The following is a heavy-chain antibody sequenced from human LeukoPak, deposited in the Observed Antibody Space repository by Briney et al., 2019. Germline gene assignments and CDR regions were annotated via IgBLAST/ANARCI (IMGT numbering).Heavy chain of an antibody. V-gene: IGHV4-59*01. CDR3: AREYYYDSSADYYFDY. J-gene: IGHJ4*02. CDR2: IYYSGST. Sequence: SETLSLTCTVSGGSISSYYWSWIRQPPGKGLEWIGYIYYSGSTNYNPSLKSRVTISVDTSKNQFSLKLSSVTAADTAVYYCAREYYYDSSADYYFDYWRQGTLVTVSS. CDR1: GGSISSYY. D-gene: IGHD3-22*01.